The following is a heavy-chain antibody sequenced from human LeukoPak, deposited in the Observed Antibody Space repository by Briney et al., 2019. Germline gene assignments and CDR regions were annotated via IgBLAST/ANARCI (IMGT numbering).Heavy chain of an antibody. D-gene: IGHD6-6*01. CDR1: GFTFSSYG. CDR2: ISYDGSNK. V-gene: IGHV3-30*18. CDR3: AKDRAARKTYYFDY. J-gene: IGHJ4*02. Sequence: GTSLRLSCAASGFTFSSYGMHWVRQAPGKGLEWVTIISYDGSNKYYADSVKGRFTISRDNSKNTLYLQMNSLRAEDTAVYYCAKDRAARKTYYFDYWGQGTLVTVSS.